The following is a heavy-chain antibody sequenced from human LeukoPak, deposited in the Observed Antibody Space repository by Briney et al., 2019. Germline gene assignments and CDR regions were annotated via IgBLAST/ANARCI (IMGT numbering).Heavy chain of an antibody. CDR3: ARGPDSGSYYAWFDP. CDR1: GGSFNDF. V-gene: IGHV4-34*01. CDR2: INHSGSP. Sequence: SETLSLTCAVYGGSFNDFWSWIRQPPGKGLEWIGEINHSGSPNYNPSLKSRVTISVDTSKNQVSLKLNSVTAADTAVYYCARGPDSGSYYAWFDPWGQGTLVTVSS. J-gene: IGHJ5*02. D-gene: IGHD3-10*01.